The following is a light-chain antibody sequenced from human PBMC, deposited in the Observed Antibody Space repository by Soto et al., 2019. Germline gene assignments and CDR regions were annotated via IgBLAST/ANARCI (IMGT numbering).Light chain of an antibody. Sequence: QLVLTQSPSASASLGASVKLTCTLSSGHSSYAIAWHQQQPEKGHRYLMKLNSDGSHSKGDGIPDRFSGSSSGAERYLPISRLQSEDEADYYCQTWGTGIRVFGGGTKLTVL. J-gene: IGLJ3*02. CDR3: QTWGTGIRV. V-gene: IGLV4-69*01. CDR1: SGHSSYA. CDR2: LNSDGSH.